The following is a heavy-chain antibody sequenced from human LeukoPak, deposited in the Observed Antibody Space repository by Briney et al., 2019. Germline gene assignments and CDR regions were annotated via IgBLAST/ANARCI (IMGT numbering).Heavy chain of an antibody. Sequence: ASVKVSCKVSGYTLTELSMHWVRQAPGKGLEWMGGFDPEDGETIYAQKFQGRVTMTEDTSTDTAYMELSSLRSEDTAVYYCASLDIVVVPAALGVEAFDIWGQGTMVTVSS. J-gene: IGHJ3*02. CDR2: FDPEDGET. D-gene: IGHD2-2*03. V-gene: IGHV1-24*01. CDR1: GYTLTELS. CDR3: ASLDIVVVPAALGVEAFDI.